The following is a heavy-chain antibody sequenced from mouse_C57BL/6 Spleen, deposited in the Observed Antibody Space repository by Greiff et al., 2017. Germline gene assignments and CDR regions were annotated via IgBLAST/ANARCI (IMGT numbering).Heavy chain of an antibody. J-gene: IGHJ2*01. CDR1: GYTFTSYW. CDR3: ARGDYGRSPY. Sequence: QVQLQQPGAELVKPGASVKMSCKASGYTFTSYWITWVKQRPGQGLEWVGDINSGSGSTTYNEKFKSKATLAVDTSSSTAYMQLSSLTSEDSAVYYCARGDYGRSPYWGQGTTLTVSS. D-gene: IGHD1-1*01. V-gene: IGHV1-55*01. CDR2: INSGSGST.